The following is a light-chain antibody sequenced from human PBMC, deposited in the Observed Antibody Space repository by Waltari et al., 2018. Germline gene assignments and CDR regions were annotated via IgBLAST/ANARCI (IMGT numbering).Light chain of an antibody. V-gene: IGKV1-5*03. CDR2: EAS. CDR1: QSIPIW. Sequence: DIQMTQSPSTLSPSVGDRVTITCRASQSIPIWLAWYQQKPGKAPNLLIYEASKLGSGVPSRFSGSGSGTQFTLTISSLQPDDFATYYCQQYKTYPWTFGQGTKVEIK. J-gene: IGKJ1*01. CDR3: QQYKTYPWT.